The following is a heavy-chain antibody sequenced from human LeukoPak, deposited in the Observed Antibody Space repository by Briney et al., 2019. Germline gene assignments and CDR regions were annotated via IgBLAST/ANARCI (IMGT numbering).Heavy chain of an antibody. D-gene: IGHD3-22*01. Sequence: GASVKVSCKASGYTFTSYYMHWVREAPGQGLEWMGIINPSGGSTSHAQKSQGRVTITRDTSTSTVYMELSSLRSEDTAVYYCARVLRYDSSGYYLDYWGQGTLVTVSS. V-gene: IGHV1-46*01. CDR1: GYTFTSYY. J-gene: IGHJ4*02. CDR3: ARVLRYDSSGYYLDY. CDR2: INPSGGST.